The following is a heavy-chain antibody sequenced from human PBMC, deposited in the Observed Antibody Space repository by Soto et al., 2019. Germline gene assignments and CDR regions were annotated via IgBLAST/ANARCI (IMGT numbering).Heavy chain of an antibody. Sequence: GASVKVSCKASGYTFTTYYIHWVQQAPGQGLEWMGIINPRGGSTTYAQKFQGRVTLTSDTSTSTAYMELSRLRSEDTAVYFCARDSIVARYYFDYWGQGTPVTVSS. CDR2: INPRGGST. V-gene: IGHV1-46*01. J-gene: IGHJ4*02. CDR3: ARDSIVARYYFDY. CDR1: GYTFTTYY. D-gene: IGHD6-6*01.